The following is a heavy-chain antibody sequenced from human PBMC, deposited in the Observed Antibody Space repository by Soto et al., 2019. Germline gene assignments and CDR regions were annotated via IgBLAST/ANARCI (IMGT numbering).Heavy chain of an antibody. CDR2: IIPIYGTA. CDR1: GGTFSSYA. CDR3: ARDSDGLRFLEWMSYGMDV. Sequence: SVKVSCKASGGTFSSYAISWVRQAPGQGLEWMGGIIPIYGTANYAQKFQGRVTITADESTSTAYMELRSLRSDDTAVYYCARDSDGLRFLEWMSYGMDVWGQGTTVTVSS. D-gene: IGHD3-3*01. V-gene: IGHV1-69*13. J-gene: IGHJ6*02.